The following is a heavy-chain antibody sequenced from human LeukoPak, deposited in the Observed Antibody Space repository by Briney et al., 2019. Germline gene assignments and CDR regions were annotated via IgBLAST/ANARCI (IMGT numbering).Heavy chain of an antibody. CDR2: ISYDGSDK. V-gene: IGHV3-30*04. J-gene: IGHJ3*02. D-gene: IGHD2-15*01. Sequence: GRSLRLSCPASGFTFRKYAMHWVRQAPGKGLEWVPVISYDGSDKYYADSVKGRFTISRDNSKNTLFLQMNSLRAEDTALYYCAGGRGTFDIWGQGTMVTVSS. CDR3: AGGRGTFDI. CDR1: GFTFRKYA.